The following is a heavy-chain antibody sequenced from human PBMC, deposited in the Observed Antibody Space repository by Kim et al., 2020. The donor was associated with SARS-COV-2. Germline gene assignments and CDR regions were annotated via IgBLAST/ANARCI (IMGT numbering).Heavy chain of an antibody. CDR2: IWYGGSNN. CDR3: ARDLGYCSGGRCYSSLDY. CDR1: GFTLSSYG. D-gene: IGHD2-15*01. J-gene: IGHJ4*02. Sequence: GGSLRLSCAASGFTLSSYGMHWVRLAPGKGLEWVAVIWYGGSNNYYADSVKGRFTISRDNSKNTLDLQMNSLRAEDTAVYYCARDLGYCSGGRCYSSLDYWGQGTLVTVSS. V-gene: IGHV3-33*01.